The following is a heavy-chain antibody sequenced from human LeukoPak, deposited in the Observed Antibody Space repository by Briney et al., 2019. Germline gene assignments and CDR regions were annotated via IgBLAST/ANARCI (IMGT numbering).Heavy chain of an antibody. V-gene: IGHV3-30*18. CDR2: ISYDGSNK. D-gene: IGHD2-8*01. J-gene: IGHJ6*02. CDR3: AKDLMADWPTLYYYYYGMDV. Sequence: GRSLRLSCAASGFTFSSYGMHWVRQAPGEGLEWVAVISYDGSNKYYADSVKGRFTISRDNSKNTLYLQMNSLRAEDTAVYYCAKDLMADWPTLYYYYYGMDVWGQGTTVTVSS. CDR1: GFTFSSYG.